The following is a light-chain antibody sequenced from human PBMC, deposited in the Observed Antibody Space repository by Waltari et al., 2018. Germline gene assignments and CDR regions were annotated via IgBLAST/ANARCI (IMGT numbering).Light chain of an antibody. J-gene: IGKJ1*01. Sequence: IQMSQSPSSLSASVGDSVTITCRASQGISSYLNWYQQKPGKAPKLLIYYANSLASGVPSRFSGSGSGTEFTLTISSLQPEDFATYYCQQGNSYPWTFGQGTKVEIK. CDR3: QQGNSYPWT. V-gene: IGKV1-13*02. CDR1: QGISSY. CDR2: YAN.